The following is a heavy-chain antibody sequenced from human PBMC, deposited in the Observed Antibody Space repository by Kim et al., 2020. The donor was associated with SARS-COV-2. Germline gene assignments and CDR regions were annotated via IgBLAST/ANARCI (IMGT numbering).Heavy chain of an antibody. CDR2: IYHSGST. D-gene: IGHD3-9*01. Sequence: SETLSLTCAVSGGSISSSNWWSWVRQPPGKGLEWIGEIYHSGSTNYNPSLKSRVTISVDKSKNQFSLKLSSVTAADTAVYYCARDNKRGPLRYFVPKAGWFDPWGQGTLVTVSS. J-gene: IGHJ5*02. CDR1: GGSISSSNW. CDR3: ARDNKRGPLRYFVPKAGWFDP. V-gene: IGHV4-4*02.